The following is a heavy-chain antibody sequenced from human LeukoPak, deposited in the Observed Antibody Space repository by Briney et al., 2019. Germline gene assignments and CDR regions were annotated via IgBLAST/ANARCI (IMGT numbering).Heavy chain of an antibody. Sequence: SGTLSLTCAVYGGSVSGYYWSWIRQPPGKGLEWIGEINHSGSTNYNPSLKSRVTISVDTSKNQFSLKLSSVTAADTAVYYCARRLGSGWYGRYFDLWGRGTLVTVSS. CDR2: INHSGST. CDR3: ARRLGSGWYGRYFDL. J-gene: IGHJ2*01. CDR1: GGSVSGYY. V-gene: IGHV4-34*01. D-gene: IGHD6-19*01.